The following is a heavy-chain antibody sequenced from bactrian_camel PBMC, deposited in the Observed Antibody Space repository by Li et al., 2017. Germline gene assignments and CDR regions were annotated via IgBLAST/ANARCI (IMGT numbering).Heavy chain of an antibody. Sequence: VQLVESGGGSVQAGGSLSLSCAARGYTQRSGCLAWFRQAPGKEREGVAVITSDGSTVYANSVKGRFTISKDNAKNTLYLQMNSLKPEDTAMYYCAAGDRYGGYCNTWRDPGHRL. D-gene: IGHD2*01. CDR2: ITSDGST. V-gene: IGHV3S55*01. CDR1: GYTQRSGC. J-gene: IGHJ4*01.